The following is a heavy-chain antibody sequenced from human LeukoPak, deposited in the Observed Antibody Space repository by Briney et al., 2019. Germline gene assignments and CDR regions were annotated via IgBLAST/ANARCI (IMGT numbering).Heavy chain of an antibody. V-gene: IGHV1-18*01. CDR2: ISADNGNT. Sequence: ASVKVSCKASGYTFTSYGISWVRQAPGQGLEGMGWISADNGNTNYAQKLQGRVTMTTDTSTSTAYMELRSLRSDDTAVYYCARDGPPNYYGSGSYDYYGMDVWGQGTTVTVSS. CDR1: GYTFTSYG. J-gene: IGHJ6*02. CDR3: ARDGPPNYYGSGSYDYYGMDV. D-gene: IGHD3-10*01.